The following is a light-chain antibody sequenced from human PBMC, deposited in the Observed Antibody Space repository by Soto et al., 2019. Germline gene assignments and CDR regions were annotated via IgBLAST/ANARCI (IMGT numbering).Light chain of an antibody. CDR1: TGAVTSGYY. J-gene: IGLJ2*01. CDR3: LLFYGDGVV. CDR2: STT. Sequence: QAVVTQEPSLTVSPGGTVTLTCASSTGAVTSGYYPNWFQQKPGQPPRALIYSTTYKHSWTPARFSGSLLGGKAALTLSGVQPEDEADYYCLLFYGDGVVCGGGTKVTVL. V-gene: IGLV7-43*01.